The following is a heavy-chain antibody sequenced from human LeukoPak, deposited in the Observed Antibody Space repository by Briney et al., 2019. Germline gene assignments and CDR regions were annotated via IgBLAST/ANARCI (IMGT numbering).Heavy chain of an antibody. CDR1: GFTFSSYA. V-gene: IGHV3-30-3*01. Sequence: PGGSLRLSCAASGFTFSSYAMHWVRQAPGKGLEWVAVISYDGSNKYYADSVKGRFTISRDNSKNTLYLQMNSLGAEDTAVYYCARDKVDSSGWHGGLDYWGQGTLVTVSS. CDR3: ARDKVDSSGWHGGLDY. J-gene: IGHJ4*02. CDR2: ISYDGSNK. D-gene: IGHD6-19*01.